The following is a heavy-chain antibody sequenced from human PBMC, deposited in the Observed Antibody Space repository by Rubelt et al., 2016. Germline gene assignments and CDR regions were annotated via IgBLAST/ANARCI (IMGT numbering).Heavy chain of an antibody. V-gene: IGHV4-30-4*07. CDR1: GGSISSGGYA. Sequence: SLTCAVSGGSISSGGYAWSWIRQAPGKGLEWIGYFYYSGSTYYNPSLKSRVILSVDTSKNQFSRKLNSVTAADTAVYYCAYSSGYYDEYFQHWGQGTLVTVSS. CDR2: FYYSGST. J-gene: IGHJ1*01. D-gene: IGHD3-22*01. CDR3: AYSSGYYDEYFQH.